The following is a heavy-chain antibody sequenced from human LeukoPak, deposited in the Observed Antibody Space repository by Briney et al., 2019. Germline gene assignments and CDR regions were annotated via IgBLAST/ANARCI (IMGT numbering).Heavy chain of an antibody. CDR1: GFTFTSYW. CDR3: AREGYSSWSRTDY. D-gene: IGHD6-13*01. J-gene: IGHJ4*02. CDR2: IKQDGSEK. Sequence: GGSLRLSCAASGFTFTSYWMSWFRQSPGKGLEWVAHIKQDGSEKHYVDSVKGRFTISRDNGKNSLYLQMNSLRAEDTAVYYCAREGYSSWSRTDYWGQGTLVTVSS. V-gene: IGHV3-7*01.